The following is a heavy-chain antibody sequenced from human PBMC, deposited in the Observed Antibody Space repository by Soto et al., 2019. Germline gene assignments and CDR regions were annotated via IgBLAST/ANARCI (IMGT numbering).Heavy chain of an antibody. CDR2: IIPSFGTA. Sequence: QVQLVQSGAEVKKPGSSVKVSCKASGGTFNTYIITWVRQAPGQGLEWMGRIIPSFGTANYAPKFRGRVTITADDSTTTVYMEVSSLRSEDTAVYFCATVETPGGGPPASPTPQAFVVWGQGTEVTVSS. CDR1: GGTFNTYI. D-gene: IGHD2-21*02. CDR3: ATVETPGGGPPASPTPQAFVV. J-gene: IGHJ3*01. V-gene: IGHV1-69*18.